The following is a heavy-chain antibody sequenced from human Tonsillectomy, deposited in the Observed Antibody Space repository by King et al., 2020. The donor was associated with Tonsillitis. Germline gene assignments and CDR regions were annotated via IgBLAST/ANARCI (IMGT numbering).Heavy chain of an antibody. J-gene: IGHJ6*02. CDR1: EFTFSSYA. Sequence: VQLVESGGGVVQPGRSLRLSCAASEFTFSSYAMHWVRQAPGKGLEWVAAISFDGSNKYNADSVKGRFTISRDNSKNTLYLQMNSLRTEDTAVYYCARRGGALDYYYYGMDVWGQGTTVTVSS. V-gene: IGHV3-30-3*01. CDR3: ARRGGALDYYYYGMDV. D-gene: IGHD4-17*01. CDR2: ISFDGSNK.